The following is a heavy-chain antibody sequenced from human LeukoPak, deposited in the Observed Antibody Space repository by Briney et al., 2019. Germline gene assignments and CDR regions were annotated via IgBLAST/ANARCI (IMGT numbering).Heavy chain of an antibody. Sequence: SETLSLTCTVSGGSISSGSYYWSWIRQPAGKGLEWIGRIYTSGSTNYNPSLKSRVTISVDTSKNQFSLKLSSVTAADTAVYYCARTTARGSGSYFGVRGEKLYNWFDPWGQGTLVTVSS. V-gene: IGHV4-61*02. D-gene: IGHD3-10*01. CDR3: ARTTARGSGSYFGVRGEKLYNWFDP. J-gene: IGHJ5*02. CDR1: GGSISSGSYY. CDR2: IYTSGST.